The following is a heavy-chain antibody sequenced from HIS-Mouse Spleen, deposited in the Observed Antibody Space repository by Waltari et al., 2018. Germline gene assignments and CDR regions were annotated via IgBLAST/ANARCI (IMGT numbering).Heavy chain of an antibody. CDR2: IKQVGSEK. J-gene: IGHJ4*02. D-gene: IGHD4-17*01. Sequence: EVQLVESGGGLVQPGGSLRLSCAASGFPFSSYWMSWVRQAPGKGLEWVANIKQVGSEKYYVDSVKGRFTISRDNAKNSLYLQMNSLRAEDTAVYYCARRLAPDYWGQGTLVTVSS. CDR1: GFPFSSYW. CDR3: ARRLAPDY. V-gene: IGHV3-7*01.